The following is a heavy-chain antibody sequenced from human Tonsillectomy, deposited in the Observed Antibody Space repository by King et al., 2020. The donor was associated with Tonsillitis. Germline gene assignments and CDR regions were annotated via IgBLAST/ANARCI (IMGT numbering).Heavy chain of an antibody. Sequence: QLQESGPGLVKPSEAPSLTCTVSGGPITNSIYYWAWILQPPGKGLEWIGSIFYAGTTPTNPSLESRLTMSVDTSKNRFSLTLGSVTAADTAVYYCARQEATAWPSFFDYWGRGTLVTVSS. CDR2: IFYAGTT. V-gene: IGHV4-39*01. D-gene: IGHD2-21*02. CDR3: ARQEATAWPSFFDY. J-gene: IGHJ4*02. CDR1: GGPITNSIYY.